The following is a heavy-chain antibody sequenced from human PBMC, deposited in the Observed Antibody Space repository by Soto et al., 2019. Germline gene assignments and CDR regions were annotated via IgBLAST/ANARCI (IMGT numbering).Heavy chain of an antibody. CDR1: GYSFTNDW. V-gene: IGHV5-51*01. J-gene: IGHJ4*02. CDR2: IYYGDSDA. D-gene: IGHD1-7*01. CDR3: TRGTGAIPWFDF. Sequence: GESLKISCKGSGYSFTNDWIDWVRQMPGKGLEWMGIIYYGDSDARYSPSFQGQVTISADKSISTAYLQWSSLKASDTAMYYCTRGTGAIPWFDFWGQGTLVTVSS.